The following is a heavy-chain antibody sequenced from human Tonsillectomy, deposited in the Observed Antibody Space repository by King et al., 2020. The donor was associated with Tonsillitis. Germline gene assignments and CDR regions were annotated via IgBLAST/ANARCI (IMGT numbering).Heavy chain of an antibody. J-gene: IGHJ6*03. V-gene: IGHV4-4*07. CDR1: GDSISSYF. Sequence: VQLQESGPGLVKPSETLSLICTVSGDSISSYFWSWIRQPAGKELEWIGRVYSSGSTNYNPSLKSRVSMSVEKSRNQFSLRLSSVTAADAAVYYCARDKEVPAVGNYAYMDVWGRGITVTVSS. CDR3: ARDKEVPAVGNYAYMDV. CDR2: VYSSGST. D-gene: IGHD2-2*01.